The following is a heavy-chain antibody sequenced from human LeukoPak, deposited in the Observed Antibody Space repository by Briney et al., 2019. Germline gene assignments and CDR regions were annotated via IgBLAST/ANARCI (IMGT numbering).Heavy chain of an antibody. CDR3: AKKGRLSQDPLDY. D-gene: IGHD3-22*01. J-gene: IGHJ4*02. Sequence: PGGSLRLSCAASGFTFSSYAMSWVRQAPVKVLEWVSAISGSGGSTYYADSVKGRFTISRDNSKNTLYLQMNSLRAEDTAVYYCAKKGRLSQDPLDYWGQGTLVTVSS. CDR1: GFTFSSYA. CDR2: ISGSGGST. V-gene: IGHV3-23*01.